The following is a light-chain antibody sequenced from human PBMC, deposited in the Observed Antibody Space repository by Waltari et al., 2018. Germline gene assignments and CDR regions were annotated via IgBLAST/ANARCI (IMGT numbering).Light chain of an antibody. Sequence: EVVLTQSPTTLSLSPGERATLSCRDSQSVSTFLAWYQQKPGQAPRLLIYHASNRAPGIPARFSGSGSGTDFTLTISTVEPEDFAVYYCQQRANWPPLTFGGVTKVEIK. V-gene: IGKV3-11*01. CDR2: HAS. CDR1: QSVSTF. J-gene: IGKJ4*01. CDR3: QQRANWPPLT.